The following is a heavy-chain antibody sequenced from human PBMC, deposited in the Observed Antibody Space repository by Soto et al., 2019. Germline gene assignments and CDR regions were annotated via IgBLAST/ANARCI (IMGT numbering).Heavy chain of an antibody. Sequence: GGSLRLSCAASGFTFSDYYMSWIRQAPGKGLEWVSYISSSGSTIYYADSVKGRFTISRDNAKNSLYLQMNSLRAEDTAVYYCAREIVVVPAAIDYWGQGTLVTVSS. D-gene: IGHD2-2*01. CDR1: GFTFSDYY. J-gene: IGHJ4*02. V-gene: IGHV3-11*01. CDR3: AREIVVVPAAIDY. CDR2: ISSSGSTI.